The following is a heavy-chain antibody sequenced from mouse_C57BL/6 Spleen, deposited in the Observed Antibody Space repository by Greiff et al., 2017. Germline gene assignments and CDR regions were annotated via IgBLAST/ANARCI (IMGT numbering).Heavy chain of an antibody. J-gene: IGHJ2*01. CDR1: GYTFTSYW. CDR2: IYPGSGST. Sequence: QVQLQQPGAELVKPGASVKMSCKASGYTFTSYWITWVKQRPGQGLEWIGDIYPGSGSTNYNEKFKSKATLTVDTSTITAYMHLSSLTTEDSAVYYCARMWDGYWGQGTTLTFSS. V-gene: IGHV1-55*01. D-gene: IGHD4-1*01. CDR3: ARMWDGY.